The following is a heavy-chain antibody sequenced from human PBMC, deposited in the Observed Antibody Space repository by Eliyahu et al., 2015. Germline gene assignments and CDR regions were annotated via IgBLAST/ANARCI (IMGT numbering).Heavy chain of an antibody. Sequence: QVQLQESGPGLVKPSQTLSLTCTVSGGSIXSGGYYXSWIRQHPGKGLEWIGDINYSGTTYHNPSLKSRVSISVDTSKNQFSLKLSSVTAADTAVYYCARQDRGYSSSWYVRGNYNWFDPWGQGTLVTVSS. CDR2: INYSGTT. V-gene: IGHV4-31*03. CDR1: GGSIXSGGYY. J-gene: IGHJ5*02. CDR3: ARQDRGYSSSWYVRGNYNWFDP. D-gene: IGHD6-13*01.